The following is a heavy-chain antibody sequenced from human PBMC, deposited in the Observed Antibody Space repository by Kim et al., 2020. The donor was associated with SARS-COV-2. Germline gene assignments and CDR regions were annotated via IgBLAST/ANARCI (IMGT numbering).Heavy chain of an antibody. CDR3: ARARGGSYYYGMDI. Sequence: GGSLRLSCAASGFTFSSYAMHWVRQAPGKGLEWVAVISYDGSNKYYADSAKGRFTISRDNSKNTLYLQMNSLRAEDTAVYYCARARGGSYYYGMDIWGQG. J-gene: IGHJ6*02. CDR2: ISYDGSNK. D-gene: IGHD1-26*01. CDR1: GFTFSSYA. V-gene: IGHV3-30-3*01.